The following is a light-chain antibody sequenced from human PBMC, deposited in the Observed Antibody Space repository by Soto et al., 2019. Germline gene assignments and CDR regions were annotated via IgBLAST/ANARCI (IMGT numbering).Light chain of an antibody. CDR3: TAYAARTPYV. Sequence: QSVLTQPPSAPGSPGQSVTISCTGTKNDIGVYDFVSWYQPHPGKASRLIISEVVQRPSGLTARFSGSKSGNSDALTVSGLQAADEADTVTTAYAARTPYVFG. CDR2: EVV. V-gene: IGLV2-8*01. J-gene: IGLJ1*01. CDR1: KNDIGVYDF.